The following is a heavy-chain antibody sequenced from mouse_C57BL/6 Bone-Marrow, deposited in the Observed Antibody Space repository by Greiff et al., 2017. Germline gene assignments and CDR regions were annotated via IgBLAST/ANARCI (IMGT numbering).Heavy chain of an antibody. J-gene: IGHJ2*01. CDR1: GYSFTGYY. CDR3: ARSYYGSRDYFDY. Sequence: VQLKQSGPELVKPGASVKISCKASGYSFTGYYMNWVKQSPEKSLEWIGEINPSTGGTTYNQKFKAKATLTVDKSSSTAYMQLKSLTSEDSAVYYCARSYYGSRDYFDYWGQGTTLTVSS. CDR2: INPSTGGT. V-gene: IGHV1-42*01. D-gene: IGHD1-1*01.